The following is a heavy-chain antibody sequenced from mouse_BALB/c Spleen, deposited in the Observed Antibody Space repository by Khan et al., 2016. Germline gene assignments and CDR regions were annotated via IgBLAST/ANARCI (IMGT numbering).Heavy chain of an antibody. CDR1: GFTFTDYY. J-gene: IGHJ3*01. D-gene: IGHD4-1*01. V-gene: IGHV7-3*02. CDR3: ASLTGTIAY. CDR2: IRNKAGGYTT. Sequence: EVALVESGGGLVQTGGSLRLSCATSGFTFTDYYMTLVRQPPGKALEWLGFIRNKAGGYTTEYSASVKGRFTISRDNSQSILYLQMNTLRAEDSATYYCASLTGTIAYWGQGTLVTVSA.